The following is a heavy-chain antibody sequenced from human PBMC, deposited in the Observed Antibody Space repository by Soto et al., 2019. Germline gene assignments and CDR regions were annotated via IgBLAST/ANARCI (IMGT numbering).Heavy chain of an antibody. J-gene: IGHJ4*02. V-gene: IGHV3-21*01. Sequence: EVQLVESGGGLVKPGGSLRLSCAASGFTFSSYSMNWVRQAPGKGLEWVSSISSSSSYIYYADSVKGRFTISRDNAKNSLYLQMNSLRAEDTAVYYCARDVYCGGDCYPFNYFDYWGQGTLVTVSS. CDR1: GFTFSSYS. D-gene: IGHD2-21*02. CDR3: ARDVYCGGDCYPFNYFDY. CDR2: ISSSSSYI.